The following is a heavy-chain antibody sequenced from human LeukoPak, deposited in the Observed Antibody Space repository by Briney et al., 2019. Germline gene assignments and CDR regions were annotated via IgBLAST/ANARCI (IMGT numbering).Heavy chain of an antibody. CDR1: GFTFSRYR. Sequence: GGSLRLSCAASGFTFSRYRMNWVRQAPGKGLEWVSYISGSSSTIYYTDSVKGRFTVSRDNAKNSLYLEMNSLRAEDTAVYYCAKDLTYYDSSGYYFGSLDYWGQGTLVTVSS. CDR2: ISGSSSTI. J-gene: IGHJ4*02. D-gene: IGHD3-22*01. CDR3: AKDLTYYDSSGYYFGSLDY. V-gene: IGHV3-48*01.